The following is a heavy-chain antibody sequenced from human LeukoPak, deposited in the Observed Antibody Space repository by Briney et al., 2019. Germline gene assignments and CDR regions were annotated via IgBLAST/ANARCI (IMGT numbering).Heavy chain of an antibody. V-gene: IGHV3-7*04. J-gene: IGHJ4*02. Sequence: GGSLRLSCAASGFTFSSYWMSWVRQAPGKGLEWVANINQDGSEKYYVGSVKGRFTISRDNAKNSLYLQMNSLRAEDTAVFYCARVFFLTITTPDYWGQGTLVTVSS. CDR3: ARVFFLTITTPDY. D-gene: IGHD5-12*01. CDR1: GFTFSSYW. CDR2: INQDGSEK.